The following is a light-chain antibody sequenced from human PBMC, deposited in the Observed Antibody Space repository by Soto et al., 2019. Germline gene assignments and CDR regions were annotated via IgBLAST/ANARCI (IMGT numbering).Light chain of an antibody. CDR1: QSVSSN. V-gene: IGKV3-15*01. J-gene: IGKJ2*01. CDR2: DSS. Sequence: DIVMTQSPATLSVSPGERATLSCRASQSVSSNLAWYQQKPGQAPRLLIYDSSTRATGIPARFSGCGSGTEFTLTLSSLQSEDFAVYYCQQYNNWYTFGQGTKLEIK. CDR3: QQYNNWYT.